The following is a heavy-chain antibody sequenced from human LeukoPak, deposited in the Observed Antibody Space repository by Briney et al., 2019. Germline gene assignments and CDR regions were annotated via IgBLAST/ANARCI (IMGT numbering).Heavy chain of an antibody. D-gene: IGHD1-26*01. CDR3: AKDSGLLYFDY. J-gene: IGHJ4*02. Sequence: GRSLRLSCAASGFTFSSYGMHWVRQAPGKGLEWVAVISYDGSNKYYADSVKGRFTISRDNSKNTLYLQMNSLRAEDTAVYYCAKDSGLLYFDYWGQGTLVTVSS. CDR1: GFTFSSYG. CDR2: ISYDGSNK. V-gene: IGHV3-30*18.